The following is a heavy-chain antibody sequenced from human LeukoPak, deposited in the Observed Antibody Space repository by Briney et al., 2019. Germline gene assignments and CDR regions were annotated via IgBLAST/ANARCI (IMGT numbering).Heavy chain of an antibody. CDR3: ARDNYYSIDY. Sequence: GGSLRLSCGASGFTFSRTWMHWVRQAPGKGLVCVSRINSDGTSTVYADSVKGRFTISRDNAKNTVYLQMSGLGVDDTAVYYCARDNYYSIDYWGQGTLVTVSS. J-gene: IGHJ4*02. CDR2: INSDGTST. V-gene: IGHV3-74*01. D-gene: IGHD1-26*01. CDR1: GFTFSRTW.